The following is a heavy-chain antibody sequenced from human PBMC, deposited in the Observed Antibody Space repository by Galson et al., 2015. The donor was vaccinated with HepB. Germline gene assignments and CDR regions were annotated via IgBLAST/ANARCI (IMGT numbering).Heavy chain of an antibody. CDR2: ISPDGSTT. V-gene: IGHV3-30*13. J-gene: IGHJ4*02. CDR3: ARDFGWNFDL. D-gene: IGHD3-9*01. Sequence: SLRLSCAASGFTFSAHNMHWVRQAPVKGLEWLPIISPDGSTTIYADSVKGQFTISRDNSKNSLFLQVDGLRPEDTAMYYCARDFGWNFDLWGQGTLVTVSS. CDR1: GFTFSAHN.